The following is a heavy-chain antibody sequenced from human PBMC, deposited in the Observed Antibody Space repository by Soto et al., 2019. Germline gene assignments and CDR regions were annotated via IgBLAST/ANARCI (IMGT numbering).Heavy chain of an antibody. CDR3: AKDQGSSWYEIDY. CDR1: GFTFSNYA. J-gene: IGHJ4*02. Sequence: EVQLLESGGGLVQPGGSLRLSCAASGFTFSNYAVTWVRQAPGKGLEWVSTISGSGGSTYYAESVKGRFTISRDNYKNTLYLQMNSLRAEDTAVYYCAKDQGSSWYEIDYWGQGTLVTVSS. D-gene: IGHD6-13*01. CDR2: ISGSGGST. V-gene: IGHV3-23*01.